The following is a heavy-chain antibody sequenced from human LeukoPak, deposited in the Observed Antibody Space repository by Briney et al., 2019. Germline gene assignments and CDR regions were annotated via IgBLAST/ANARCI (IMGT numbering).Heavy chain of an antibody. CDR1: GYSFTSYW. Sequence: GESLKISCKGSGYSFTSYWIGWVRQMPGKGLEWMGIIYPGDSDTRYSPSSQGQVTMSADKSISTAYLQWSSLKASDTAMYYCARSQGSGSEYFQHWGQGTLVTVSS. V-gene: IGHV5-51*01. J-gene: IGHJ1*01. D-gene: IGHD3-10*01. CDR2: IYPGDSDT. CDR3: ARSQGSGSEYFQH.